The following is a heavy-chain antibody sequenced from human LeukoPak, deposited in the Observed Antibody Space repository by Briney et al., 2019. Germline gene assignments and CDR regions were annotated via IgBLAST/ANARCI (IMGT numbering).Heavy chain of an antibody. CDR3: ARPPMYCTSTSCFFDY. V-gene: IGHV3-30*04. CDR1: GFTFSDYA. Sequence: PEGSLRLSCAASGFTFSDYAMHWVRQAPGKGLEWVAVMSHDGLNKFFPASVKGRFTISRDNSKNTLYLQMNSLRAEDTAVYYCARPPMYCTSTSCFFDYWGQGTLVTVSS. J-gene: IGHJ4*02. D-gene: IGHD2-2*01. CDR2: MSHDGLNK.